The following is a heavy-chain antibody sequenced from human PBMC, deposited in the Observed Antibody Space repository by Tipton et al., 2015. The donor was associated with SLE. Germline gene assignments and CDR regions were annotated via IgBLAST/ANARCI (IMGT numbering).Heavy chain of an antibody. J-gene: IGHJ3*02. D-gene: IGHD6-13*01. CDR3: ARVRLIAAATTGAFDI. CDR2: IYYSGST. CDR1: GGSFSSHY. Sequence: TLSLTCAVYGGSFSSHYWSWIRQPPGKGLEWIGSIYYSGSTYYNPSLKSRVTISVDTSKNQFSLKLSSVTAADTAVYYCARVRLIAAATTGAFDIWGQGTMVTVSS. V-gene: IGHV4-34*01.